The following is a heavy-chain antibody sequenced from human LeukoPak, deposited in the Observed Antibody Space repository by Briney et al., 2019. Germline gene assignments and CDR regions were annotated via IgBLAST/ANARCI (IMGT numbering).Heavy chain of an antibody. J-gene: IGHJ4*02. V-gene: IGHV3-30-3*01. CDR1: GFIFSSYA. CDR3: ARSIVVVTYLAY. Sequence: PGRSLTLSCAASGFIFSSYAVHWVRHPPGKGLERVAVVSYDGNKKYSADSVAGRFTISRDNSKNTLYLQMNSLIPEDTALYYCARSIVVVTYLAYWGQGTLVTVSS. D-gene: IGHD2-21*02. CDR2: VSYDGNKK.